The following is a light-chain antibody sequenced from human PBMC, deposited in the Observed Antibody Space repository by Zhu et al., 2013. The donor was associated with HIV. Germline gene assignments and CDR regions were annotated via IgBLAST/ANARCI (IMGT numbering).Light chain of an antibody. CDR1: QSVGRF. CDR3: QHRSEGPPYT. V-gene: IGKV3-11*01. CDR2: DAS. J-gene: IGKJ2*01. Sequence: EIVLTQSPATLSLSPGERATLSCRASQSVGRFLAWYQHRPGQAPRLLIYDASTRATGIPARFSGAGSGTDFTLTISSLEPEDVAVYFCQHRSEGPPYTFGPGTKLEIK.